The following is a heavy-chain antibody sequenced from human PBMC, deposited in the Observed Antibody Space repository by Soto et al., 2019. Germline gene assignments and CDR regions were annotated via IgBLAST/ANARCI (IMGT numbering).Heavy chain of an antibody. Sequence: EVQLLESGGGLVQPGGSLRLSCAASGFTFSSYAMRWVRQAPVKGLEWVSAISGSGGSTYYADSVKGRFTISRDNSKNTLYLQMNSLSAEDTAVYYCARRGSGSYYDYWGQGTLVNVSS. CDR1: GFTFSSYA. V-gene: IGHV3-23*01. CDR3: ARRGSGSYYDY. CDR2: ISGSGGST. J-gene: IGHJ4*02. D-gene: IGHD1-26*01.